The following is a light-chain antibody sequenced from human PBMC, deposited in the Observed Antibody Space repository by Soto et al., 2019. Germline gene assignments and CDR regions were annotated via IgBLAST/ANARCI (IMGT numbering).Light chain of an antibody. J-gene: IGLJ2*01. V-gene: IGLV2-23*01. CDR1: SSDVGSYNL. CDR2: EGS. Sequence: QSVLTQPASVSGSPGQSITISCTGTSSDVGSYNLVSWYQQHPGKAPKLMIYEGSKRPSGVSNRFSGSKSGNTASLTISGLQAEDECDYYCQSYDNILSAVVFGGGTKLTVL. CDR3: QSYDNILSAVV.